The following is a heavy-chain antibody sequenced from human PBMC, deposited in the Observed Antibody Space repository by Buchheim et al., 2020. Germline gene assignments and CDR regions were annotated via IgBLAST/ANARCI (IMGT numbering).Heavy chain of an antibody. J-gene: IGHJ4*02. CDR3: ARNSMGYCSGGSCYYY. CDR1: GGSFSGYY. D-gene: IGHD2-15*01. CDR2: INHSGST. V-gene: IGHV4-34*01. Sequence: QVQLQQWGAGLLKPSETLSLTCAVYGGSFSGYYWSWIRQPPGKGLEWIGEINHSGSTNYNSSLKSRFTISVDTSKNKFSLKLSSVTAADTAVYYCARNSMGYCSGGSCYYYWGQGTL.